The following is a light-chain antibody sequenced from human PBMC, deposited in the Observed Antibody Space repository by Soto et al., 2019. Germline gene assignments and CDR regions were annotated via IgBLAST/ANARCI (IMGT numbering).Light chain of an antibody. CDR1: SGHSSYA. CDR2: LNNDGSH. V-gene: IGLV4-69*01. CDR3: QSSQDDFWV. J-gene: IGLJ3*02. Sequence: QSVLTQSPSASASLGASVKLTCTLSSGHSSYAIAWHQKQPGKGPRYLMDLNNDGSHTKGDGIPDRFSGSSSGADRYLIISSLQSEDEADYYCQSSQDDFWVFGGGTKLTVL.